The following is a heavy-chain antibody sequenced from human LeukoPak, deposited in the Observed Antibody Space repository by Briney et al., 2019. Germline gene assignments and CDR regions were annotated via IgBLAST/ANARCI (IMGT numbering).Heavy chain of an antibody. J-gene: IGHJ4*02. V-gene: IGHV1-69*13. CDR3: ASQELYCTNGVCYDYYFDY. D-gene: IGHD2-8*01. CDR2: IIPIFGTA. Sequence: SVTVSCKASGGTFSSYAISWVRQAPGQGLEWMGGIIPIFGTANYAQKFQGRVTITADESTSTAYMELSSLRSEDTAVYYCASQELYCTNGVCYDYYFDYWGQGTLVTVSS. CDR1: GGTFSSYA.